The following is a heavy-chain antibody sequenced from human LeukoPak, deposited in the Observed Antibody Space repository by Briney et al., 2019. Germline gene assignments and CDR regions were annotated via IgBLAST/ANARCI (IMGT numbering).Heavy chain of an antibody. Sequence: SETLSLTCTVSGGSISSYYWSWIRQPPGKGLEWIGYIYYSGSTNYNPSLKSRVTISVDTSKNQFSLKLSSVTAADTAVYYCARRVLGYYGMDVWGQGTTVTVSS. CDR3: ARRVLGYYGMDV. J-gene: IGHJ6*02. CDR1: GGSISSYY. V-gene: IGHV4-59*08. D-gene: IGHD3-10*01. CDR2: IYYSGST.